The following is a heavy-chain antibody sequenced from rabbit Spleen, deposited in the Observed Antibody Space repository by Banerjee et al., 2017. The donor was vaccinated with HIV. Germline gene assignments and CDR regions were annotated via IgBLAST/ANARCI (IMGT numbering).Heavy chain of an antibody. CDR3: ARARDTYDDIGDYARLDL. CDR1: GVSFSSDYY. V-gene: IGHV1S40*01. D-gene: IGHD2-1*01. CDR2: IYAVGGTT. J-gene: IGHJ3*01. Sequence: QSLEESGGDLVKPGASLTLTCTASGVSFSSDYYMSWVRQAPGKGLEWIGCIYAVGGTTDYANWVNGRFTISSDNAQDTVNLQMNSLTAADTATYFCARARDTYDDIGDYARLDLWARGPSSPS.